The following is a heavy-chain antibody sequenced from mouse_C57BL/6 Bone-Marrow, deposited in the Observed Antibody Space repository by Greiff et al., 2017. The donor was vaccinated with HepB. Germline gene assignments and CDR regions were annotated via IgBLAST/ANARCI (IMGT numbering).Heavy chain of an antibody. J-gene: IGHJ4*01. CDR1: GFNIKDYY. CDR3: APITTVDYYAMGY. V-gene: IGHV14-2*01. CDR2: IDPEDGET. Sequence: VQLKESGAELVKPGASVKLSCTASGFNIKDYYMHWVKQRTEQGLEWIGRIDPEDGETKYAPKFQGKATITADTSSNTAYLQLSSLTSEDTAVYYCAPITTVDYYAMGYWGQGTSVTVSS. D-gene: IGHD1-1*01.